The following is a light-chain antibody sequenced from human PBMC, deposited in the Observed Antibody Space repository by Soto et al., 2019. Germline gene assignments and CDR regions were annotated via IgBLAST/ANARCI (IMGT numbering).Light chain of an antibody. J-gene: IGKJ2*01. CDR2: GAS. Sequence: EIVLTQSPGTLSLSPGERATLSCRASQSVSSSYLAWYQQKPGQAPRLLIYGASSRATGIPDRFSGSGSGTDFTLPISRLEPEDFSVYYCHHYGSSPRYHFGQGTKLEIK. CDR1: QSVSSSY. CDR3: HHYGSSPRYH. V-gene: IGKV3-20*01.